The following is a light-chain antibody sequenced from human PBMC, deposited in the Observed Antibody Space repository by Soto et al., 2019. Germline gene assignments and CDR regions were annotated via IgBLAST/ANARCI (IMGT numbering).Light chain of an antibody. CDR1: SSNIGAHYI. CDR2: GNA. Sequence: QSLLTQLSSGSVTPGQRGSISCTGSSSNIGAHYIVHWYHQFPGTSPKLLIYGNANRPSEHPARFSGSESGTAASLSITGLQVVDEAAYYCQSYDSWTSGDVVG. V-gene: IGLV1-40*01. J-gene: IGLJ6*01. CDR3: QSYDSWTSGDV.